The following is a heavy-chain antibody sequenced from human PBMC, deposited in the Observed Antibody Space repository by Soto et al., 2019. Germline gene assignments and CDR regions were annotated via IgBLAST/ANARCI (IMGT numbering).Heavy chain of an antibody. CDR3: ARDINSGWYNWFDP. Sequence: PGGSLRLSCAASGFTFSSYAMSWVRQAPGKGLEWVSAISGSGGSTYYADSVKGRFTISRDNSKNTLYLQMNSLRAEDTAVYYCARDINSGWYNWFDPWGQGTLVTVSS. D-gene: IGHD6-19*01. CDR1: GFTFSSYA. V-gene: IGHV3-23*01. J-gene: IGHJ5*02. CDR2: ISGSGGST.